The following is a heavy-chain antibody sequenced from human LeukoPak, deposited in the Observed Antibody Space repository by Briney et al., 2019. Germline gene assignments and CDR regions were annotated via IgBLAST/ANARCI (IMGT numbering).Heavy chain of an antibody. V-gene: IGHV4-34*01. Sequence: PSETLSLTCAVYGGSFSGYYWGWIRQPPRKGLQWIGEITHNGYTNYNPALKSRVTISIDTSKNEFSLKVSSVTAADMAIYYCAASGGPINWFDPWGQGTLVTVSS. J-gene: IGHJ5*02. CDR3: AASGGPINWFDP. CDR1: GGSFSGYY. CDR2: ITHNGYT. D-gene: IGHD3-10*01.